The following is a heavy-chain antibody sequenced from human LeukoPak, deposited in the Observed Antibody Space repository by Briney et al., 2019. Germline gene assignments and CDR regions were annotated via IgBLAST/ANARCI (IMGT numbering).Heavy chain of an antibody. Sequence: PSETLSFTCAVSGGSISSGGYSWSWIRQPPGKGLEWIGYIYHSGSTYYNPSLKSRVTISVDRSKNQFSLKLSSVTAADTAVYYCARGGRFLEYGMDVWGQGTTVTVSS. CDR2: IYHSGST. CDR3: ARGGRFLEYGMDV. CDR1: GGSISSGGYS. V-gene: IGHV4-30-2*01. D-gene: IGHD3-3*01. J-gene: IGHJ6*02.